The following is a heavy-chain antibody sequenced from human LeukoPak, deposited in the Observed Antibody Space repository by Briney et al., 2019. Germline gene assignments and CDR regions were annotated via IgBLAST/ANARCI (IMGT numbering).Heavy chain of an antibody. V-gene: IGHV4-61*10. D-gene: IGHD5-18*01. CDR1: SDSISSSHYH. CDR3: ARDSGLVDTAMAP. Sequence: SETLSLTCTVSSDSISSSHYHWSWIRQPAGKGLEWIGHIYYSGSTNYNPSLKSRVTISVDTSKNQLSLKLSSVTAADTAVYYCARDSGLVDTAMAPWGQGTLVTVSS. CDR2: IYYSGST. J-gene: IGHJ5*02.